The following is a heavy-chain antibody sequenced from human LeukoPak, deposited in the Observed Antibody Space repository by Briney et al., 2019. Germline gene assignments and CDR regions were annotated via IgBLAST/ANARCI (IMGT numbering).Heavy chain of an antibody. V-gene: IGHV1-69*05. CDR1: GGTFSSYA. D-gene: IGHD4-17*01. J-gene: IGHJ4*02. Sequence: SVKVSCKASGGTFSSYAISWVRQAPGQGLEWMGGIIPIFGTANYAQKFQGRVTITTDESTSTAYMELSSLRSEDTAVYYCARGHDYGSPPEDYWGQGTLVTVSS. CDR2: IIPIFGTA. CDR3: ARGHDYGSPPEDY.